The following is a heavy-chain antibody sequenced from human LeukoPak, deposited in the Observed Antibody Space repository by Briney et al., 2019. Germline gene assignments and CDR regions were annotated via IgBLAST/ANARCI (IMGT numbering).Heavy chain of an antibody. Sequence: SVKVSCKASGDTFIKYAIHWVRQAPGQGLEWMGGLIPIFGTANYAQKFQGRVTITADESTSTAYMELSSLRSEDTAVYYCARGHGAHYGDYVSGWFDPWGQGTLVTVSS. D-gene: IGHD4-17*01. CDR2: LIPIFGTA. J-gene: IGHJ5*02. CDR3: ARGHGAHYGDYVSGWFDP. CDR1: GDTFIKYA. V-gene: IGHV1-69*13.